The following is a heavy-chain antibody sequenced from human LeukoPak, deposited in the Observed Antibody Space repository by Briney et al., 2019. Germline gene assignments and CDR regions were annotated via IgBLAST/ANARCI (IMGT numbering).Heavy chain of an antibody. CDR1: GFTFSSYA. CDR2: ISYDGSNK. Sequence: SGGSLRLSCAVSGFTFSSYAMHWVRQAPGKGLEWVAVISYDGSNKYYADSVKGRFTISRDNSKNTLYLQMNSLRAEDTAVYYCARDSSLGSPNNYYYYYMDVWGKGTTVTVSS. CDR3: ARDSSLGSPNNYYYYYMDV. D-gene: IGHD5/OR15-5a*01. J-gene: IGHJ6*03. V-gene: IGHV3-30*04.